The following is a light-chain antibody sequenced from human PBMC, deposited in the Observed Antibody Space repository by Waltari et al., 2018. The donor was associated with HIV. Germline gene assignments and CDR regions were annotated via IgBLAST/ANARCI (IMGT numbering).Light chain of an antibody. J-gene: IGKJ1*01. Sequence: SPSTLSASVGDRVTITCRASQSISSWLAWYQQKPGKAPKLLIYKASNLESGVPSRFSGSGSGTDFTLTISSLQPDDFATYYCQQYNDYWTFGQGTKVEIK. CDR1: QSISSW. CDR3: QQYNDYWT. V-gene: IGKV1-5*03. CDR2: KAS.